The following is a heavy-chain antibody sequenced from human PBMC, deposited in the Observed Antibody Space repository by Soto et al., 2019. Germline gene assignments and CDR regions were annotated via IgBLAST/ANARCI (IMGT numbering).Heavy chain of an antibody. CDR2: IIPIFGPA. D-gene: IGHD3-22*01. CDR1: GGTFSTYT. J-gene: IGHJ4*02. V-gene: IGHV1-69*01. Sequence: QVQLVQSGAEVKKPGSSVKVSCKASGGTFSTYTISWVRQAPGQGLEWMGGIIPIFGPADYAQKFQGRVTITADESTRTAYMELSSLRSEDTAVYYFARVDGSGYYYAYCGQGTLVTVSS. CDR3: ARVDGSGYYYAY.